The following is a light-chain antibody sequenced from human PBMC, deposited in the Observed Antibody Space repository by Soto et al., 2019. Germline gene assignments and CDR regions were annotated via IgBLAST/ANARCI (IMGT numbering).Light chain of an antibody. CDR2: HAS. CDR3: QQYRTYS. J-gene: IGKJ1*01. V-gene: IGKV1-5*01. Sequence: IQLTHAPSTLPASVGDRVTLTCRASQSISNWLAWYQQKPGTAPKLLIYHASILEAAVPSRFSGNGSGTEFTLTISSLQPGDFATYYCQQYRTYSFGQGTKVDIK. CDR1: QSISNW.